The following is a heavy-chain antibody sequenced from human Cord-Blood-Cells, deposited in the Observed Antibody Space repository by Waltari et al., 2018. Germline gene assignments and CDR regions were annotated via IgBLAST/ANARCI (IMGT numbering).Heavy chain of an antibody. J-gene: IGHJ3*02. D-gene: IGHD2-2*01. CDR2: ISAYNGNT. V-gene: IGHV1-18*01. CDR3: ARDPLIVVVPTDAFDI. CDR1: GYTFTSYV. Sequence: QVQLVQSGAEVKKPGASVKVSCKASGYTFTSYVISWVRQAPGQGLEWMGWISAYNGNTNYAQKLQGRFTMTTDTSTSTAYMELRSLRSDDTAVYYCARDPLIVVVPTDAFDIWGQGTMVTVSS.